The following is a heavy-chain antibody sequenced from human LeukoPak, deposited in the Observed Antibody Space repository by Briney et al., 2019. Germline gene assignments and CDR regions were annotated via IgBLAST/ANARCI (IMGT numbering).Heavy chain of an antibody. V-gene: IGHV3-23*01. Sequence: GGTLRLSCVASGFTFGSYGMSWVRQAPGKGLEWVSFITPNADRTSYADPVGGRFTFSRDNPRNTLYLQKNSLRDEDGARYYCAIMNGYYDGSGYCFQWVQATLDTVSS. J-gene: IGHJ4*02. CDR2: ITPNADRT. D-gene: IGHD3-22*01. CDR3: AIMNGYYDGSGYCFQ. CDR1: GFTFGSYG.